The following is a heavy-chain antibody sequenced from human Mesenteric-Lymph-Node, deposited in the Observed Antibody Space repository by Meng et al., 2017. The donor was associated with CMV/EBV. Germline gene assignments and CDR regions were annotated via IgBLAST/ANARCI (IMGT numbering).Heavy chain of an antibody. J-gene: IGHJ4*02. CDR3: TKVLRAFDY. Sequence: GSLRLSCTVSGGSISTKNYYWGWVRQSPGKGLEWIGSIYFTGSTYYNPSLKSRVTISVDTSKNQFSLDLRSVTAADTAVYFCTKVLRAFDYWGQGTLVTVSS. D-gene: IGHD4-17*01. V-gene: IGHV4-39*07. CDR1: GGSISTKNYY. CDR2: IYFTGST.